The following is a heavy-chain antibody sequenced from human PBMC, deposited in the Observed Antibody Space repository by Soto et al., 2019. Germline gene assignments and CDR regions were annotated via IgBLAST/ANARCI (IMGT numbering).Heavy chain of an antibody. J-gene: IGHJ4*02. V-gene: IGHV1-24*01. CDR1: GYTLTELS. CDR3: ATDAPVESASGLENDY. CDR2: FDPEDGET. D-gene: IGHD6-13*01. Sequence: VASVKVSCKVSGYTLTELSMHWVRQAPGKGLEWMGGFDPEDGETIYAQKFQGRVTMTEDTSTDTAYMELSSLRSEDTAVYYCATDAPVESASGLENDYWGEGTLVTVSS.